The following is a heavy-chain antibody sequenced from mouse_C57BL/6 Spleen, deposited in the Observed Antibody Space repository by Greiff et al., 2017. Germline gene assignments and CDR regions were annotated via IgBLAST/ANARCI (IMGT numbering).Heavy chain of an antibody. J-gene: IGHJ1*03. Sequence: EVKLVASGGGLVKPGGSLKLSCAASGFTFSDYGMHWVRQAPEKGLEWVAYISSGSSTIYYADTVQGRFTLSRDNAKNTLFLQMTSLRSEDTAMYYSARRYYGSSYGYFDVWGTGTTVTVSS. CDR3: ARRYYGSSYGYFDV. CDR1: GFTFSDYG. V-gene: IGHV5-17*01. D-gene: IGHD1-1*01. CDR2: ISSGSSTI.